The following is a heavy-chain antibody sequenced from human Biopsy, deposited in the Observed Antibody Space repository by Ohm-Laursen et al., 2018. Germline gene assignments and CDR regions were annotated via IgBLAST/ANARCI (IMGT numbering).Heavy chain of an antibody. CDR3: ARATNSAGWPYYYFYGMDV. J-gene: IGHJ6*02. D-gene: IGHD6-19*01. CDR1: GGSISSGY. Sequence: PSQTLSLTCAVSGGSISSGYWSWFRQTPGKGLEWIGYIYYSGSTNYNPSLKGRVTISVDTSKNQFSLKLSSVTTADTAAYYCARATNSAGWPYYYFYGMDVWGQGTTVTVSS. V-gene: IGHV4-59*01. CDR2: IYYSGST.